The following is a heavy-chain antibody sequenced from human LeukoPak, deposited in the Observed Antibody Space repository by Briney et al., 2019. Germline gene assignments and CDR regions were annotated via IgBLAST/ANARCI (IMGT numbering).Heavy chain of an antibody. CDR2: IVSNGDST. V-gene: IGHV3-64D*09. D-gene: IGHD3-22*01. CDR3: VNPGWYYDSSGYPYYYGMDV. CDR1: GFTFSRYG. J-gene: IGHJ6*02. Sequence: GGSLRLSCSASGFTFSRYGMHWVRQAPGKGLEYVSAIVSNGDSTYYADSVKGRFTISRDNAKNTLYLQMSSLRPDDTAVYYCVNPGWYYDSSGYPYYYGMDVWGQGTTVTVSS.